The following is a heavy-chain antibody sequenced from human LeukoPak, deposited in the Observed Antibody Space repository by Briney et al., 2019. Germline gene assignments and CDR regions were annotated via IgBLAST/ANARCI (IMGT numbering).Heavy chain of an antibody. V-gene: IGHV3-9*01. CDR3: ARGGNWGSS. CDR2: ISWNSGSI. J-gene: IGHJ4*02. Sequence: GRSLRLSCAASGFTFDDYAMHWVRQAPGKGLEWVSGISWNSGSIGYADSVKGRFTISRDNAKNSLYLQMNSLRAEDTAVYYCARGGNWGSSWGQGTLVTVSS. CDR1: GFTFDDYA. D-gene: IGHD7-27*01.